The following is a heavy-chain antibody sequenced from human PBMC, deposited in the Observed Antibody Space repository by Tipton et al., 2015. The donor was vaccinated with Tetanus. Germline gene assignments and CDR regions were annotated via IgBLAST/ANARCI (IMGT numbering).Heavy chain of an antibody. D-gene: IGHD2-15*01. CDR3: AREADCSGGSCFSGDFDN. Sequence: SLRLSCAASGFIFSSYGIHWVRQAPGKGLEWLAVSWYDGTDKYYADSVKGRFTISRENSKNTLYLQMNSLRAEDTAVYYCAREADCSGGSCFSGDFDNWGQGTQVTVSS. CDR1: GFIFSSYG. J-gene: IGHJ4*02. V-gene: IGHV3-33*01. CDR2: SWYDGTDK.